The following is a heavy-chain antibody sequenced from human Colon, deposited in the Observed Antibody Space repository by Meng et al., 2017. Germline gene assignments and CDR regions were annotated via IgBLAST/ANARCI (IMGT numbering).Heavy chain of an antibody. V-gene: IGHV4-34*01. CDR1: GGSFSGYY. Sequence: QWQPQQWVAGLMKPSETLSLTCAVYGGSFSGYYWSWIRQPPGKGLEWIGEINHSGSTNYNPSLKSRVTISVDTSKNQFSLKLSSVTAADTAVYYCARGRYSGYLPWGQGTLVTVSS. CDR3: ARGRYSGYLP. J-gene: IGHJ5*02. CDR2: INHSGST. D-gene: IGHD5-12*01.